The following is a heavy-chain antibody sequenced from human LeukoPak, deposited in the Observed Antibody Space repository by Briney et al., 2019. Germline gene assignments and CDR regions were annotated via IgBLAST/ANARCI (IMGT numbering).Heavy chain of an antibody. CDR3: ASPGYCSGGSCYLSAFDI. CDR2: IYYSGST. CDR1: GGSISSSSYY. V-gene: IGHV4-39*01. Sequence: SETLSLTCTVSGGSISSSSYYWGWIRQPPGKGLEWIGSIYYSGSTYYNPSLKSRVTISVDTSENQFSLKLSSVTAADTAIYYCASPGYCSGGSCYLSAFDIWGQGTTVTVSS. J-gene: IGHJ3*02. D-gene: IGHD2-15*01.